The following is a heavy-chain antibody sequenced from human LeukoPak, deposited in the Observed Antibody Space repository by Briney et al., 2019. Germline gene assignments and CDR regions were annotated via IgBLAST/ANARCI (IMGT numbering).Heavy chain of an antibody. CDR2: INHSGST. Sequence: SETLSLTCAVYGGSFSGYYWSWIRQPPGKGLEWIGEINHSGSTNYNPSLKSRVTISVDTSKNQFSLKLSSVTAADTAVYYCARAPEAQLLGYYYYYYYMDVWGKGTTVTVSS. D-gene: IGHD6-19*01. CDR3: ARAPEAQLLGYYYYYYYMDV. CDR1: GGSFSGYY. J-gene: IGHJ6*03. V-gene: IGHV4-34*01.